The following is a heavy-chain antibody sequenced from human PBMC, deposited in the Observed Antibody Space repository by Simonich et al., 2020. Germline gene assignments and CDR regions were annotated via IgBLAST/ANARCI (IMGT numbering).Heavy chain of an antibody. Sequence: GGGLVKPGGSLRLSCAASGFTFSSYSMNWVRQAPGKGLEWVSSISSSSRYIYYAVSVKGRLTISRDNAKNSLYLQMNSLRAEDTAVYYCARDTSYYGSGSYYFDYWGQGTLVTVSS. CDR2: ISSSSRYI. CDR1: GFTFSSYS. J-gene: IGHJ4*02. V-gene: IGHV3-21*01. CDR3: ARDTSYYGSGSYYFDY. D-gene: IGHD3-10*01.